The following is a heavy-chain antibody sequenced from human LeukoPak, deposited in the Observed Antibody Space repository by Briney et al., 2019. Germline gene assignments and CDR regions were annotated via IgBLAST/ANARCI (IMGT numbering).Heavy chain of an antibody. CDR1: GFTFSSYE. CDR2: ISSSGSTI. Sequence: GGSLRLSCAASGFTFSSYEMNWVRQAPGKGLEWVLYISSSGSTIYYADSVKGRFTISRDNAKNSLYLQMNSLRAEDRAVYYCAVVTRDYGDSTNIDYWGQGTLVTVSS. J-gene: IGHJ4*02. V-gene: IGHV3-48*03. D-gene: IGHD4-17*01. CDR3: AVVTRDYGDSTNIDY.